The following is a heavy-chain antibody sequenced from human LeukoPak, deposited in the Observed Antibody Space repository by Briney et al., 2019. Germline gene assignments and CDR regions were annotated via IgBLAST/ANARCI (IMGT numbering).Heavy chain of an antibody. CDR2: ISSSSSYI. CDR3: ASGMTTVTTRPYYFDY. Sequence: PGGSLRLSCAASGFTFSSYSMNWVRQAPGKGLEWVSSISSSSSYIYYADSVKGRFTISRDNAKNSLYLQMNSLRAEDTAVYYCASGMTTVTTRPYYFDYWGQGTLVTVSS. V-gene: IGHV3-21*01. D-gene: IGHD4-17*01. CDR1: GFTFSSYS. J-gene: IGHJ4*02.